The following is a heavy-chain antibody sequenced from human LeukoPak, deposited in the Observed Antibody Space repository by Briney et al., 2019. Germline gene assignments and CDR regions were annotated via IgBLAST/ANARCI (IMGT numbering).Heavy chain of an antibody. V-gene: IGHV1-69*13. CDR1: GGTFSSYA. D-gene: IGHD6-19*01. CDR2: IIPIFGTA. CDR3: ARGPIGLSSGWYPYLGY. Sequence: GASVKVSCKASGGTFSSYAISWVRQAPGQGLEWMGGIIPIFGTANYAQKFQGRVTITADESTSTAYMELSSLRSEDTAVYYCARGPIGLSSGWYPYLGYWGQGTLVTVSS. J-gene: IGHJ4*02.